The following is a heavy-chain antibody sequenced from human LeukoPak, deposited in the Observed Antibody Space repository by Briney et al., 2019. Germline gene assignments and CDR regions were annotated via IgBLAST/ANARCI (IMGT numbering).Heavy chain of an antibody. Sequence: ASVKVSCKASGYTFSSYGISWVRQAPGQGLEWMGWISGYNGNTNSAQKLQGRVSMTTDTSTSTAYVEPRSLRSDDTAVYYCARDRSPDFWSGDYRDAYDIWGQGTMVTVSS. D-gene: IGHD3-3*01. CDR2: ISGYNGNT. J-gene: IGHJ3*02. CDR3: ARDRSPDFWSGDYRDAYDI. V-gene: IGHV1-18*01. CDR1: GYTFSSYG.